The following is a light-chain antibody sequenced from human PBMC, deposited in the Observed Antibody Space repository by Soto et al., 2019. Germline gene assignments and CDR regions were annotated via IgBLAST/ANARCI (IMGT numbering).Light chain of an antibody. CDR1: QSIGSS. V-gene: IGKV1-5*01. Sequence: DIQMTQSPSTLSASVGDRVTITCRASQSIGSSLAWYQQKPGKAPNLLISDASSLERGVPSRFSGSGSGTEFTLTIRSLQPDDFATYYCQQYNNWPRTFGQGTKVEIK. CDR2: DAS. CDR3: QQYNNWPRT. J-gene: IGKJ1*01.